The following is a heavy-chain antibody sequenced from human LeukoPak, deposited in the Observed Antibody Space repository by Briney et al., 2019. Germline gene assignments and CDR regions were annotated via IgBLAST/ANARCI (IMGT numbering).Heavy chain of an antibody. D-gene: IGHD3-22*01. J-gene: IGHJ4*02. CDR1: GLTFNNAW. CDR3: TTDYYHSSAYYGIFDY. Sequence: GGSLRLSCAVSGLTFNNAWMAWVRQAPGKGPEWVGRVKGKTDGGTTDYAAPVKGRFSISRDDSKNTVYLQMNSLKIEDTAVYYCTTDYYHSSAYYGIFDYWGQGTLVTVSS. V-gene: IGHV3-15*01. CDR2: VKGKTDGGTT.